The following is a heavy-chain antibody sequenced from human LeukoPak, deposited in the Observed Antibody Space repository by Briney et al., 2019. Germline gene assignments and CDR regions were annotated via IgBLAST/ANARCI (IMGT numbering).Heavy chain of an antibody. CDR1: GFTLSEYW. V-gene: IGHV3-74*03. CDR2: INSDGSRT. D-gene: IGHD1-26*01. CDR3: VRSLVAASDY. Sequence: PGGSLRLSCAASGFTLSEYWMHWVRQAPGKGLVWVSRINSDGSRTTYADSVKGRFTISRDNAKNTVSLQMNSLRAEGTAVYYCVRSLVAASDYWGQGTLVTVSS. J-gene: IGHJ4*02.